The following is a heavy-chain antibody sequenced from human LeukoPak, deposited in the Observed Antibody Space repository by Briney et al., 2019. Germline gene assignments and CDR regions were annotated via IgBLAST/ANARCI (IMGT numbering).Heavy chain of an antibody. Sequence: ASVKVSCKVSGYTLTELSMHWVRQAPGKGLEWMGGFDPEDGETIYAQKFQGRVTMTDDTSTDPAYMELSSLRSEDTAVYYCATVPGYSSSWYDDAFDIWGQGTMVTVSS. J-gene: IGHJ3*02. CDR1: GYTLTELS. CDR2: FDPEDGET. CDR3: ATVPGYSSSWYDDAFDI. V-gene: IGHV1-24*01. D-gene: IGHD6-13*01.